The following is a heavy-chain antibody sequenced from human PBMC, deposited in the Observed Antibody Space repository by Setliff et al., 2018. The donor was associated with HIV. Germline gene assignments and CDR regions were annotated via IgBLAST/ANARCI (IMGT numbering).Heavy chain of an antibody. D-gene: IGHD2-2*01. CDR3: AKDMQLSI. V-gene: IGHV3-23*01. CDR2: INSAERT. J-gene: IGHJ3*02. Sequence: GGSLRLSCAASGFSFSNYAMTWVRQAPGKGLEWVSTINSAERTFYAKSVKGRFTISRDNSKSTLYLQMNNLRAEDTAIYYCAKDMQLSIWGQGTVVTVSS. CDR1: GFSFSNYA.